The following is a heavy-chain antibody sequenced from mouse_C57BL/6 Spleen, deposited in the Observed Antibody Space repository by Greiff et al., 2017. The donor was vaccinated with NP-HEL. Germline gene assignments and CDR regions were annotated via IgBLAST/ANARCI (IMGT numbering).Heavy chain of an antibody. CDR2: ISYDGSN. Sequence: EVKLMESGPGLVKPSQSLSLTCSVTGYSITSGYYWNWIRQFPGNKLEWMGYISYDGSNNYIPSLKNRISITRDTSKNQFFLKLNSVTTEDTATYYCARGGYGSSYAWFAYWGQGTLVTVSA. CDR3: ARGGYGSSYAWFAY. V-gene: IGHV3-6*01. J-gene: IGHJ3*01. D-gene: IGHD1-1*01. CDR1: GYSITSGYY.